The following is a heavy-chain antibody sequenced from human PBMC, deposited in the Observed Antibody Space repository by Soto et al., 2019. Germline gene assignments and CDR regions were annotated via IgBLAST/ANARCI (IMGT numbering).Heavy chain of an antibody. CDR2: IYYSGST. CDR1: GGSISSSSYY. D-gene: IGHD2-15*01. CDR3: ARLVVVVVAASNWFDP. Sequence: SETLSLTCTVSGGSISSSSYYWGWIRQPPGKGLEWIGSIYYSGSTYYNPSLKSRVTISVDTSKNQFSLKLSSVTAADTAVYYWARLVVVVVAASNWFDPWGQGTLVTVSS. V-gene: IGHV4-39*01. J-gene: IGHJ5*02.